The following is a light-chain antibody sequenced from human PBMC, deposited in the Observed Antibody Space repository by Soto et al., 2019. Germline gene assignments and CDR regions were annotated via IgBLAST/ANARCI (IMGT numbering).Light chain of an antibody. CDR3: QQYDKWPYT. Sequence: EIVLAQSPATLSLSPGDRATLCCRTSQSVASNLAWYQQKPGQAPRLLIYGAFIRAPGFPVRFRGTGSGSEFTLTISSLQSEDGATYYCQQYDKWPYTFGQGTRLEI. CDR1: QSVASN. V-gene: IGKV3-15*01. CDR2: GAF. J-gene: IGKJ5*01.